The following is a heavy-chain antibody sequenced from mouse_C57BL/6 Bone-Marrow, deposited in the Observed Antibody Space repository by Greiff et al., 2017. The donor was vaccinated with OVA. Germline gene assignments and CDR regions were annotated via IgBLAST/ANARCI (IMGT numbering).Heavy chain of an antibody. D-gene: IGHD1-1*01. CDR3: AVIYYYGSSYVKAMDY. Sequence: VQLQQPGAELVKPGASVKMSCKASGYTFTSYWITWVKQRPGQGLEWIGDIYPGSGSTNYNEKFKSKATLTVDTSSSTAYMQLSSLTSEDSAVYYCAVIYYYGSSYVKAMDYWGQGTSVTVSS. V-gene: IGHV1-55*01. CDR2: IYPGSGST. J-gene: IGHJ4*01. CDR1: GYTFTSYW.